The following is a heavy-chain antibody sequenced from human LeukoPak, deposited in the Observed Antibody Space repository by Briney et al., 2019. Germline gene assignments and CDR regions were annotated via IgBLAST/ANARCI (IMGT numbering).Heavy chain of an antibody. CDR3: ARLVLLWFKRPNWFDP. CDR2: IHYSGST. J-gene: IGHJ5*02. Sequence: PSETLSLTCTVSGGSISSGSYFWSWIRQHPGKGLEWIGYIHYSGSTYNNPSLKSRVIISVDTSKNQFSLKLSSVTAADTAVYYCARLVLLWFKRPNWFDPWGQGTLVTVSS. V-gene: IGHV4-31*03. CDR1: GGSISSGSYF. D-gene: IGHD3-10*01.